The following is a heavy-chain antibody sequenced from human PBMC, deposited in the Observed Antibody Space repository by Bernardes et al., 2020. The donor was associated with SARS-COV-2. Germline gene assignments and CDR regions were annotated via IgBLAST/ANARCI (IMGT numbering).Heavy chain of an antibody. V-gene: IGHV3-30-3*01. CDR3: ARDWSTHYTIDY. CDR1: GFTFRTYA. CDR2: ISYDGIYK. J-gene: IGHJ4*02. Sequence: GGSLRLSFAASGFTFRTYAIHWVREAPGKGLEWVAFISYDGIYKYYADSVRGRFTISRDNSKNTLSLQMNSVRPEETAVYYCARDWSTHYTIDYWGRGTLVTVSS. D-gene: IGHD3-3*01.